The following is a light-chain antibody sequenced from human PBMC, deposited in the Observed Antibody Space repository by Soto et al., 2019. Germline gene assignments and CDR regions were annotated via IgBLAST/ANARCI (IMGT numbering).Light chain of an antibody. CDR2: AVS. CDR1: QSLLHSDGKTY. J-gene: IGKJ5*01. Sequence: DIVMTQSPLSLSVTPGQPASISCKSSQSLLHSDGKTYLYWYLQKPGQPPQLLISAVSNRFSGVTDRSSGGESGTDFTLKISRVEADDVGIYYCMQSTQLPSITFGQGTRLEIK. V-gene: IGKV2D-29*01. CDR3: MQSTQLPSIT.